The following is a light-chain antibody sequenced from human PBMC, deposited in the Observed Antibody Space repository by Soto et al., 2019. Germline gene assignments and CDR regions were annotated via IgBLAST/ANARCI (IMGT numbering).Light chain of an antibody. Sequence: IQMTQAPSTLSASDGPRVNITFRASQSISSWLAWYQQKPGKAPKLLIYDASSLESGVPSRFSGSGSGTEFTLTISSLQPDDFATYYCQQYYSYWTFGQGTKVDIK. J-gene: IGKJ1*01. CDR3: QQYYSYWT. CDR1: QSISSW. V-gene: IGKV1-5*01. CDR2: DAS.